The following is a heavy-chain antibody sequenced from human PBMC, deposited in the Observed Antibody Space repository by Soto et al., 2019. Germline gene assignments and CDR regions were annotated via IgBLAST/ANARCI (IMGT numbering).Heavy chain of an antibody. V-gene: IGHV3-30*18. D-gene: IGHD3-22*01. CDR2: ISYDGSNK. CDR1: GFTFSSYG. J-gene: IGHJ4*02. CDR3: AKGEHYYASSGYYRFDY. Sequence: QVQLVESGGGVVQPGRSLRLSCAASGFTFSSYGMHWVRQAPGKGLEWVAVISYDGSNKYYADSVKGRFTISRDNSKNTLYLPMNSLRAENTAVYYWAKGEHYYASSGYYRFDYWGQGTLVTVSS.